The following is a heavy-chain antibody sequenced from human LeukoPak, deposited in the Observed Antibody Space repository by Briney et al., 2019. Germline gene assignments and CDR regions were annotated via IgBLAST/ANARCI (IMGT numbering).Heavy chain of an antibody. D-gene: IGHD2-2*01. CDR3: ARVVVVPAASAEYFQH. V-gene: IGHV3-7*03. J-gene: IGHJ1*01. CDR2: XKQDGSEK. Sequence: VRXXXGXXLEWXXXXKQDGSEKYYVDSVKGRFTISRDNAKNSLYLQMNSLRAEDTAVYYCARVVVVPAASAEYFQHWGQGTLVTVSS.